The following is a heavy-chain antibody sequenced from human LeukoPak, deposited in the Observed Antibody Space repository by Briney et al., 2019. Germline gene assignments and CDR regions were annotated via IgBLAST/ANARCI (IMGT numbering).Heavy chain of an antibody. CDR3: ARTAIAAAGTALGY. D-gene: IGHD6-13*01. CDR1: GFTFSSYS. V-gene: IGHV3-21*01. CDR2: ISSSSSSYI. J-gene: IGHJ4*02. Sequence: GGSLRLSCAASGFTFSSYSMNWVRQAPGKGLEWVSSISSSSSSYIYYADSVKGRFTISRDNAKSSLYLQMNSLRAEDTAVYYCARTAIAAAGTALGYWGQGTLVTVSS.